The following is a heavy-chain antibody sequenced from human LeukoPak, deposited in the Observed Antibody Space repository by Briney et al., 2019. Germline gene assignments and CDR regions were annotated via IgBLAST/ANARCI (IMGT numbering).Heavy chain of an antibody. CDR2: INPNSGGT. CDR3: ARLEWDPRGQYCSSTSCPGFDY. V-gene: IGHV1-2*02. D-gene: IGHD2-2*01. Sequence: GASVKVSCKASGYTFTGYYMHWVRQAPGQGLEWMGWINPNSGGTNYAQKFQGRVTMTRDTSISTAYMELSRLRSDDTAVYYCARLEWDPRGQYCSSTSCPGFDYWGQGTLVTVSS. CDR1: GYTFTGYY. J-gene: IGHJ4*02.